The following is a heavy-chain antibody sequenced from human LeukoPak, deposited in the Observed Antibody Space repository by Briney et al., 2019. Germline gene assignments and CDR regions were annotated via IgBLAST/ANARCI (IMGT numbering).Heavy chain of an antibody. CDR3: ARGWRIAVAGY. V-gene: IGHV1-69*04. CDR2: IIPILGIA. D-gene: IGHD6-19*01. J-gene: IGHJ4*02. Sequence: ASVKVSCKASGGTFSSYAISWVRQAPGQGLEWMGRIIPILGIANYAQKFQGRVTITADKSTSTAYMELSSLRSEDTAVYYCARGWRIAVAGYWGQGTLVTVSS. CDR1: GGTFSSYA.